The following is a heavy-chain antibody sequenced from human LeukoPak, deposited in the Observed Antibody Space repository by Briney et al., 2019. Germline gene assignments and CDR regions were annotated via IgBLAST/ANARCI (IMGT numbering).Heavy chain of an antibody. Sequence: PSETLSLTCTVSGGSISSYYWSWIRQPPGKGLEWIGHIYYSGSTYYNPSLKSRVTISVDTSKNQLSLKLTSVTAADTAVYYCARRGDYYYWGQGTLVTVSS. CDR1: GGSISSYY. CDR2: IYYSGST. CDR3: ARRGDYYY. J-gene: IGHJ4*02. D-gene: IGHD4-17*01. V-gene: IGHV4-59*08.